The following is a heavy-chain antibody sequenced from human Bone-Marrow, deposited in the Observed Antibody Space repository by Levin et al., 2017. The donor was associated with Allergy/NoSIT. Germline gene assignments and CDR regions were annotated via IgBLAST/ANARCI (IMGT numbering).Heavy chain of an antibody. V-gene: IGHV3-23*01. CDR3: AKGTLGYCSSTSCYNGMDV. CDR2: ISGSGGST. D-gene: IGHD2-2*02. Sequence: GESLKISCAASGFTFSSYAMSWVRQAPGKGLEWVSAISGSGGSTYYADSVKGRFTISRDNSKNTLYLQMNSLRAEDTAVYYCAKGTLGYCSSTSCYNGMDVWGQGTTVTVSS. CDR1: GFTFSSYA. J-gene: IGHJ6*02.